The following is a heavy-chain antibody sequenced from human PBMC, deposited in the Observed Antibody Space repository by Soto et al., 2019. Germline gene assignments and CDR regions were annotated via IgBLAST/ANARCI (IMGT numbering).Heavy chain of an antibody. CDR2: MIGDGSAT. V-gene: IGHV3-74*01. J-gene: IGHJ3*02. Sequence: EVQLVEAGGGLVQPGGSLRLSCAASGFTFSAYWMHWVRQAPGKGLVWVSRMIGDGSATTYADSVRGRFTISRANAKSTLHLQMNSLRAEDTAVYYCVLNWGRGALDIWGQGTVVTVSS. D-gene: IGHD7-27*01. CDR3: VLNWGRGALDI. CDR1: GFTFSAYW.